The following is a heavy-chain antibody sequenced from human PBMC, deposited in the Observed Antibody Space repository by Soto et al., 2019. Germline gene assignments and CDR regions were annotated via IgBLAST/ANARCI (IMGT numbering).Heavy chain of an antibody. CDR1: GYTFTKHW. J-gene: IGHJ6*01. V-gene: IGHV5-51*01. CDR3: ARTGYDPYSGMDV. Sequence: EVQLVQSGGEVKKPGESLKISCRASGYTFTKHWIGWVSQMPGKGLEWMGIIYAGNSDTKYSPAFQGQVTVSVDKSITTAYLQWTSMKASDSAMYDCARTGYDPYSGMDVWGQGNTVTLSS. D-gene: IGHD2-21*01. CDR2: IYAGNSDT.